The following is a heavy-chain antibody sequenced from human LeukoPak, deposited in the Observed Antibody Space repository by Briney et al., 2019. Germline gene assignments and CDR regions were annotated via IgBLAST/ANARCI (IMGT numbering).Heavy chain of an antibody. Sequence: GGSLRLSCVASGFTFSSYGMSWVRQAPGKGLEWVSSISTSDGSTYYADSVKGRFTISRDNSKNTLYLQMNSLRVEDTAIYYCAKGRGYCTGGSCYSDYWGQGTLVTVSS. CDR1: GFTFSSYG. J-gene: IGHJ4*02. CDR2: ISTSDGST. D-gene: IGHD2-15*01. V-gene: IGHV3-23*01. CDR3: AKGRGYCTGGSCYSDY.